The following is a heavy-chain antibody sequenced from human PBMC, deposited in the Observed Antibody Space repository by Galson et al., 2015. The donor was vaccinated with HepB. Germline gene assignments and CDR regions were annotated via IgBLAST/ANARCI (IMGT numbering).Heavy chain of an antibody. CDR1: GYTFTSYG. CDR2: IGAYNGNT. CDR3: ARSGYYDSSGYYSLWFDP. D-gene: IGHD3-22*01. V-gene: IGHV1-18*04. J-gene: IGHJ5*02. Sequence: SVKVSCKASGYTFTSYGISWVRQAPGQGLEWMGWIGAYNGNTNYAQKLQGRVTMTTDTSTSTAYMELRSLRSDDTAVYYCARSGYYDSSGYYSLWFDPWGQGSLVTVSS.